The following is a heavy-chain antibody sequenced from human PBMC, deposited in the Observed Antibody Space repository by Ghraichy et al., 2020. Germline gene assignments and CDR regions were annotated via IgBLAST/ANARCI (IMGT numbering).Heavy chain of an antibody. CDR1: GFNFRSYC. J-gene: IGHJ4*02. D-gene: IGHD2-2*01. V-gene: IGHV3-21*01. Sequence: GGSLRLSCAASGFNFRSYCMNWVRQPPGKGLEWVSSISSGSGYISYADSVKGRFTISRDDARTSLYLQMTRLRAEDTAVYYCGSSGTSLFLPRVDYWGQGTLVTVSS. CDR3: GSSGTSLFLPRVDY. CDR2: ISSGSGYI.